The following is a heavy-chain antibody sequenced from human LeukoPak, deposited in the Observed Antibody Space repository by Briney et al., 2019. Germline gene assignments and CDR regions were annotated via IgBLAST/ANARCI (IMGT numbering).Heavy chain of an antibody. J-gene: IGHJ5*02. V-gene: IGHV4-59*01. CDR3: ARDRDFWSGQNNWFDP. Sequence: SETLSLTCTVSGGSISSYYWSWIRQPPGKGLGWIGYIYYSGSTNYNPSLKSRVTISVDTSKNQFSLKLSSVTAADTAVYYCARDRDFWSGQNNWFDPWGQGTLVTVSS. D-gene: IGHD3-3*01. CDR1: GGSISSYY. CDR2: IYYSGST.